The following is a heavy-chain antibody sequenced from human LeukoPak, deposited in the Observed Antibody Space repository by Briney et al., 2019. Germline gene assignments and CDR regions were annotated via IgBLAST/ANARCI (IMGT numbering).Heavy chain of an antibody. V-gene: IGHV3-11*01. CDR2: ISGSYTTI. CDR3: ARGSNYYYFDV. J-gene: IGHJ6*03. Sequence: TGGSLRLSCAASGFTFSDYYMNWIRQAPGKGLEWISYISGSYTTIYYIDSVKGRFTISRDNAKNSLYLQMDSLRVEDTAVYYCARGSNYYYFDVWGKGTTVTVSS. CDR1: GFTFSDYY. D-gene: IGHD3-10*01.